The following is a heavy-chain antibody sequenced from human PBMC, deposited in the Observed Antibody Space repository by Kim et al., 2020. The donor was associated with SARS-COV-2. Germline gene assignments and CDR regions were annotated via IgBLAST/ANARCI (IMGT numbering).Heavy chain of an antibody. Sequence: GGSLRLSCAASGFTFTGYPMTWVRQAPAKGLEWVSTIRTTGRQTYYADSVKGRFTISTDEAKNTLYLQLNSLRADDTAVYYCAKEGGDYGEIAIDLWGKGVMVTVAP. CDR1: GFTFTGYP. J-gene: IGHJ3*01. CDR2: IRTTGRQT. V-gene: IGHV3-23*01. CDR3: AKEGGDYGEIAIDL. D-gene: IGHD4-17*01.